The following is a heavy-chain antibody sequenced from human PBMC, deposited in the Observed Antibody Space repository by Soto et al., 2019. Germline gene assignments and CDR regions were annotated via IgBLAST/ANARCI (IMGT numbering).Heavy chain of an antibody. D-gene: IGHD6-19*01. CDR1: GYRFANYW. J-gene: IGHJ4*01. CDR3: ARAPSHGWFQHFDY. V-gene: IGHV5-51*01. Sequence: PGESLKISCKGSGYRFANYWIGWVRQMPGKGLEWMGIIYPGDSDTRYSPSFQGHVTISADKSISTAYLQWSSLKASDTAIYFCARAPSHGWFQHFDYWGQGTLVTVSS. CDR2: IYPGDSDT.